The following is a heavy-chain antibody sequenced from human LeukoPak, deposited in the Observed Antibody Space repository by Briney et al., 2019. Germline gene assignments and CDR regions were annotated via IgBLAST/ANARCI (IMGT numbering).Heavy chain of an antibody. CDR3: ARTQTPIRGYRSPGYSSGPSGF. D-gene: IGHD6-25*01. Sequence: SVKVSCKASGTTFRNHAINWVRQAPGQGLEWMGRIITIVPMVNYAQNFQARVTITADTSTSTAYLELSNLRSEDTAIYYCARTQTPIRGYRSPGYSSGPSGFWGQGTLVSVSS. CDR1: GTTFRNHA. J-gene: IGHJ4*02. CDR2: IITIVPMV. V-gene: IGHV1-69*04.